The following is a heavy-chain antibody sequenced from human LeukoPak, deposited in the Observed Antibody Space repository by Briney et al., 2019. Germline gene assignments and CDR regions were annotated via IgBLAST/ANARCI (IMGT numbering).Heavy chain of an antibody. CDR1: GFTFSSYW. Sequence: QPGGSLRLSCAASGFTFSSYWMSWVRQAPGQGLEWVAVISFDGSNQYYADSVKGRFTIYRDNFKNTVYLQMNSLRAEETAVYYCAKSHPPAVTTEEGEYLQHWGQGTLVTVSS. D-gene: IGHD4-17*01. J-gene: IGHJ1*01. CDR3: AKSHPPAVTTEEGEYLQH. V-gene: IGHV3-30*18. CDR2: ISFDGSNQ.